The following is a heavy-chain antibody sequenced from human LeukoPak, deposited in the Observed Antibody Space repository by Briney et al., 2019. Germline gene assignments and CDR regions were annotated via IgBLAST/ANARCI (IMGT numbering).Heavy chain of an antibody. Sequence: SLLLSCAASGLTFGSYAMHWVRQAPGKGLEWVAVTSYDGFNTYNADSVKGRFTISRDNSKNTVYLQMNSLRAEDTAVYFCARDFCSGGSCYSVGHWGQGTLVTVSS. CDR1: GLTFGSYA. V-gene: IGHV3-30-3*01. J-gene: IGHJ4*02. CDR3: ARDFCSGGSCYSVGH. D-gene: IGHD2-15*01. CDR2: TSYDGFNT.